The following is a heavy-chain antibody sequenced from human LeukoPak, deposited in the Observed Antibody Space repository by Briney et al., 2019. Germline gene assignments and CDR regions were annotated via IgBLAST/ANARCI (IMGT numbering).Heavy chain of an antibody. Sequence: GGSLRLSCAVSGFSVSNNYMNWVRQAPGKGLEWVSLIYSRGGTSYADSVKGRFTISRDSSKNTLFLQMNSLRVEDTAVYYCARDPRVIAPSGQNYGGQETVVTVPS. J-gene: IGHJ4*02. V-gene: IGHV3-53*01. CDR2: IYSRGGT. CDR1: GFSVSNNY. CDR3: ARDPRVIAPSGQNY. D-gene: IGHD3-10*01.